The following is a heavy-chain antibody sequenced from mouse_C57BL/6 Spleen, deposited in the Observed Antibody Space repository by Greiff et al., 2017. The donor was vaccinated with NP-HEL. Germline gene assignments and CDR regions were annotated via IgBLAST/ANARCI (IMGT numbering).Heavy chain of an antibody. V-gene: IGHV1-53*01. CDR1: GYTFTSYW. D-gene: IGHD2-5*01. Sequence: VQLQQPGTELVKPGASVKLSCKASGYTFTSYWMHWVKQRPGQGLEWIGNINPSNGGTNYNEKFKSRATLTVDKSSSTAYMQLSSLTSEDSAVYYCARGSNYNYAMDYWGQGTSVTVSS. J-gene: IGHJ4*01. CDR3: ARGSNYNYAMDY. CDR2: INPSNGGT.